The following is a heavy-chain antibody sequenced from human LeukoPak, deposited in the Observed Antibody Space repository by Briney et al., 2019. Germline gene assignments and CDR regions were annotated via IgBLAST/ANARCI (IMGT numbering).Heavy chain of an antibody. Sequence: SETLSLTCSVSGGSISSYYWSWMGRHPGEGLEWIGYIYYSGSTNYNPALKSRVTISVDTSKNQFSLKLSSVTAADTAVYYCASYYYYMDVWGKGTTVTVSS. CDR2: IYYSGST. J-gene: IGHJ6*03. CDR1: GGSISSYY. V-gene: IGHV4-59*01. CDR3: ASYYYYMDV.